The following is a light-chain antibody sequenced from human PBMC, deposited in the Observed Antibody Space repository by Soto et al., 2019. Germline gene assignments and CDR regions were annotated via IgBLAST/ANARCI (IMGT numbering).Light chain of an antibody. CDR1: QSVSGSY. J-gene: IGKJ2*01. CDR2: AAS. Sequence: EIVLTQSPGTLSLSPGETATLSCRASQSVSGSYLAWYQQKPGQAPRVLIYAASSRATGIPDRFRGSGSGTDFTLTISRLEPEDFAVYYCQEYGSSPPYTFDQGTKLEIK. V-gene: IGKV3-20*01. CDR3: QEYGSSPPYT.